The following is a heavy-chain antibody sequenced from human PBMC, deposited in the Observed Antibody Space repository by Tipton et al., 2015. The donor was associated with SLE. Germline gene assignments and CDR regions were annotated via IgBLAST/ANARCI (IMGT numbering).Heavy chain of an antibody. CDR3: ARLGSTTYLTLDGFYFDY. J-gene: IGHJ4*02. Sequence: QLVQSGAEVKPSETLSLTCTVSGASISTYYWSWIRQPPGKGLEWIGYVSYSGSTNYNPSLKSRVTISVDTSKNRLSLKVNSVTAADTAVHFCARLGSTTYLTLDGFYFDYWGQGTRVTVSS. CDR1: GASISTYY. CDR2: VSYSGST. D-gene: IGHD2/OR15-2a*01. V-gene: IGHV4-59*08.